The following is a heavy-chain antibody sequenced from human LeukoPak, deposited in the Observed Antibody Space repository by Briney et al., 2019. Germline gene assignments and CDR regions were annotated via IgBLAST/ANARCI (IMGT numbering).Heavy chain of an antibody. CDR1: GGSFSGYY. V-gene: IGHV4-34*01. CDR3: VLRQLAY. D-gene: IGHD6-13*01. Sequence: SETLSLTCAVYGGSFSGYYWSWIRQPPGKGLEWIGEINHSGSTNYNPSLKSRVTISVDTSKNQFSLKLSSVTAADTAVYYCVLRQLAYWGQGTLVTVSS. J-gene: IGHJ4*02. CDR2: INHSGST.